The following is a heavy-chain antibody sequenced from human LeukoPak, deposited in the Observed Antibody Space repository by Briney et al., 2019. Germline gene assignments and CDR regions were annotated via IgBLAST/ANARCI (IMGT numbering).Heavy chain of an antibody. V-gene: IGHV3-23*01. CDR2: ISGGDGTT. CDR3: AKRNYFDY. Sequence: PGGSLRLSCAASGFPFSSYAMSRVRQAPGKGLEWVSAISGGDGTTYYADSVKGRFTISRDNSKNTLYLQMNSLRAEDTAVYYCAKRNYFDYWGQGTLVTVSS. J-gene: IGHJ4*02. CDR1: GFPFSSYA.